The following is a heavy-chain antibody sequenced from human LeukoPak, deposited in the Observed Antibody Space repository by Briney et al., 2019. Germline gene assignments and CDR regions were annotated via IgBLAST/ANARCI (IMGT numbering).Heavy chain of an antibody. D-gene: IGHD5-12*01. V-gene: IGHV3-30*02. CDR3: AKDTVKVAMIRRGPHYLDV. J-gene: IGHJ6*03. Sequence: GGSLRLSCAASGFTFNSYGMHWVRQAPGKGLEWVAFIRYDGTNKYYADSVKGRFTISRDNSKNTLYLQMNSLRAEDTAVYYCAKDTVKVAMIRRGPHYLDVWGKGTTVTIS. CDR1: GFTFNSYG. CDR2: IRYDGTNK.